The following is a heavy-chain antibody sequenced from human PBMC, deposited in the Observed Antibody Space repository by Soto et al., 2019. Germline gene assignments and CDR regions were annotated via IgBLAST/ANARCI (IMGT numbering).Heavy chain of an antibody. CDR2: IYYSGST. CDR3: ARARRGYYYYGMDV. J-gene: IGHJ6*02. CDR1: GGSISSGGYY. V-gene: IGHV4-31*03. Sequence: PSETLSLTCTVSGGSISSGGYYWSWIRQHPGKGLEWIGYIYYSGSTYYNPSLKSRVTISVDTSKNQFSLKLSSVTAADTAVYYCARARRGYYYYGMDVWGQGTTVTVS.